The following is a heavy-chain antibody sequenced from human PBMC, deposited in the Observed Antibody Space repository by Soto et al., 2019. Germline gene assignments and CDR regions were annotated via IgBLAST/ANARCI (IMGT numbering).Heavy chain of an antibody. V-gene: IGHV3-66*04. CDR3: ARHDGSYYMSGDY. J-gene: IGHJ4*02. CDR1: GFSVSSNY. Sequence: EVQLVESGGMLVQPGGSLRLSCAASGFSVSSNYMSWVRQAPGKGLEWVSVIYSGGGTGYAASVKGRFSISRDSSKNTLYLQMNSLRAEDTAVYYCARHDGSYYMSGDYWGQGTLVTVSS. CDR2: IYSGGGT. D-gene: IGHD1-26*01.